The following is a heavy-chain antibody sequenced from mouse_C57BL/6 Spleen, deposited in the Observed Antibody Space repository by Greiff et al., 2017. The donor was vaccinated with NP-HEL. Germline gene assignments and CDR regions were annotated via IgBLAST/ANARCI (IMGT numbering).Heavy chain of an antibody. CDR2: IDPSDSYT. Sequence: VQLQQPGAELVKPGASVKLSCKASGYTFTSYWMQWVKQRPGQGLEWIGEIDPSDSYTNYNQKFKGKATLTVDTSSSTAYMQLSSLTSEDSAVYYCARKTNAMDYWGQGTSVTVSS. J-gene: IGHJ4*01. V-gene: IGHV1-50*01. CDR3: ARKTNAMDY. CDR1: GYTFTSYW. D-gene: IGHD1-3*01.